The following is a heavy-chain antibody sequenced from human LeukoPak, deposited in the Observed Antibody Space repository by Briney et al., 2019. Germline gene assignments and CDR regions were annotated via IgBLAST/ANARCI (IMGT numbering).Heavy chain of an antibody. CDR3: ARGSRGYTYG. D-gene: IGHD5-18*01. V-gene: IGHV4-61*01. CDR1: GASVSSGSYY. J-gene: IGHJ4*02. Sequence: KPSETLSLTCTVSGASVSSGSYYWSWIRQPPGKGLEWIGYIYYSGSTNYNPSLKSRVTISVDTSKNQFSLKPSSVTAADTAVYYCARGSRGYTYGWGQGTLVTVSS. CDR2: IYYSGST.